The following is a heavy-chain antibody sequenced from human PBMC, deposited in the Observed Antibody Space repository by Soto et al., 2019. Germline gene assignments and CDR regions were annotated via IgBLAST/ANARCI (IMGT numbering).Heavy chain of an antibody. Sequence: PSETLSLTCAVYGGSFSGYYWTWIRQPPGTGLEWIGEINHRGSTNYNPSLKSRVTISVDTSKNQFSLKLTTVNAADTAVYYCARDKITGLFDYWGQGTLVTVS. CDR1: GGSFSGYY. J-gene: IGHJ4*02. V-gene: IGHV4-34*01. CDR3: ARDKITGLFDY. CDR2: INHRGST. D-gene: IGHD2-8*02.